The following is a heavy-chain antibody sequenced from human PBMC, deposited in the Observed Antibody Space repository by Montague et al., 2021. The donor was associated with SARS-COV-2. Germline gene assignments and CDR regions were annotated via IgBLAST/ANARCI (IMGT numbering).Heavy chain of an antibody. CDR2: INHSGST. V-gene: IGHV4-34*01. CDR3: ARVRAVPAAMRIFSLGRSYYGMDV. D-gene: IGHD2-2*01. CDR1: GGSFSGYY. J-gene: IGHJ6*02. Sequence: SETLSLTCAVYGGSFSGYYWSWIRRPPGKGLEWIGEINHSGSTNYNPSLKSRVTMSVDTSKNQFSLKLSSVTAADTAVYYCARVRAVPAAMRIFSLGRSYYGMDVWGQGTTVTVSS.